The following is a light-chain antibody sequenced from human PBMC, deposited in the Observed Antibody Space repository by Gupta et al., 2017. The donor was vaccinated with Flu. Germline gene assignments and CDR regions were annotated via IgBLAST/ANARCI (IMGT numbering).Light chain of an antibody. V-gene: IGKV1-9*01. CDR3: QQLYGYPLT. CDR2: VAS. CDR1: QDIDSY. J-gene: IGKJ4*01. Sequence: DIQLTQSPSFLSASIEDRVTFTCRASQDIDSYLAWYQQKPGKAPKFLIYVASSLQSGVPSRFSGRGSGTEFTLTISSLQPEDFATYYCQQLYGYPLTFGGGTEVEI.